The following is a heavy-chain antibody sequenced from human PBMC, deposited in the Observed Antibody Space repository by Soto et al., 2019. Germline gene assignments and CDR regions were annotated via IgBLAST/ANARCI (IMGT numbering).Heavy chain of an antibody. Sequence: EVQLVESGGGLVQPGRSLRLSCAASGFTFDDYAMHWVRQAPGKGLEWVSGISWNSGSIGYADSVKGRFTISRDNAKNSLYLQMNSLRAEDTALYYCAKDELSYRLRDFDWSRSWFDPWGQGTLVTVSS. D-gene: IGHD3-9*01. CDR3: AKDELSYRLRDFDWSRSWFDP. J-gene: IGHJ5*02. CDR2: ISWNSGSI. CDR1: GFTFDDYA. V-gene: IGHV3-9*01.